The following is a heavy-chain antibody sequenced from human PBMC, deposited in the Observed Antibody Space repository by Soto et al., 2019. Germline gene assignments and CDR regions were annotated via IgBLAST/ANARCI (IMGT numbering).Heavy chain of an antibody. D-gene: IGHD2-2*01. V-gene: IGHV2-5*02. CDR3: AHAYGGTSWPNDAFDV. J-gene: IGHJ3*01. CDR1: GFSLSTDGVG. Sequence: QITLKEAGPTLVKPTQTLTLTCTFSGFSLSTDGVGVGWIHQPPGKALEWLALIYWDDDKRYSPSLKSRLTITKDTSKNQVVLTMTNMDPVDTATYYCAHAYGGTSWPNDAFDVWGQGTVVTVSS. CDR2: IYWDDDK.